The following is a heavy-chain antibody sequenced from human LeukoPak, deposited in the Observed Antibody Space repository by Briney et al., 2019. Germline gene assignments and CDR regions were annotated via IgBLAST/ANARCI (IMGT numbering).Heavy chain of an antibody. D-gene: IGHD6-19*01. CDR1: GYTFTGYY. V-gene: IGHV1-2*02. CDR3: ASGDAKQWLVLGY. J-gene: IGHJ4*02. CDR2: INPNSGGT. Sequence: ASVKVSCKASGYTFTGYYMHWVRQAPGQGLEWMGWINPNSGGTNYAQKFQGRVTMTRDTSISTAYMELSSLRSEDTAVYYCASGDAKQWLVLGYWGQGTLVTVSS.